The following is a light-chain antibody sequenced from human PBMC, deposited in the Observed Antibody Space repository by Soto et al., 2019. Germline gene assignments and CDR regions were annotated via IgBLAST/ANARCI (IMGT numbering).Light chain of an antibody. V-gene: IGKV1-5*01. CDR3: QQYENSPWT. CDR2: DAS. Sequence: DIQMTQSPSTLSASVGDRVTITCRASQSISGWLAWYQQRPGKAPKLLIYDASSLQTGVPSRFSGSGSGTEFTLTISSLQPDDFATYYCQQYENSPWTFGQGTKVEVE. J-gene: IGKJ1*01. CDR1: QSISGW.